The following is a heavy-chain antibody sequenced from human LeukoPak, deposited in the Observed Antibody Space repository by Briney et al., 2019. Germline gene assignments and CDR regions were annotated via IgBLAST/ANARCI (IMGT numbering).Heavy chain of an antibody. J-gene: IGHJ4*02. CDR3: AKDRIAAAGTDY. Sequence: GGSLRLSCAASGFTFSSCAMSWVRQAPGKGLEWVSAISGSGGSTYYADSVKGRFTISRDNSKNTLYLQMNSLRAEDRAVYYCAKDRIAAAGTDYWGQGTLVTVSS. V-gene: IGHV3-23*01. CDR1: GFTFSSCA. CDR2: ISGSGGST. D-gene: IGHD6-13*01.